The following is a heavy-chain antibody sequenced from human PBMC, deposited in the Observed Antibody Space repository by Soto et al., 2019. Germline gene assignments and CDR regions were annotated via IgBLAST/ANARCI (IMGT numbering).Heavy chain of an antibody. CDR1: GFAFSNYA. Sequence: LSCAASGFAFSNYAMHWVRQAPGKGLEWVSSISTSIDATYYADSVKGRFTISRDDSKSTLYLQMNSLRAEDSAVYYCAKDRTVAARNFDYWGQGTQVTVSS. CDR3: AKDRTVAARNFDY. D-gene: IGHD6-6*01. V-gene: IGHV3-23*01. J-gene: IGHJ4*02. CDR2: ISTSIDAT.